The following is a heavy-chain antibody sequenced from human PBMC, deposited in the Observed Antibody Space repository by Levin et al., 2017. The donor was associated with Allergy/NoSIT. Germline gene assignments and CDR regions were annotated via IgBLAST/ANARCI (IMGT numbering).Heavy chain of an antibody. D-gene: IGHD3-9*01. J-gene: IGHJ2*01. V-gene: IGHV3-7*01. CDR2: IKQDGSEK. Sequence: PGGSLRLSCAASGFTFSSHWMSWVRQAPGKGLEWVANIKQDGSEKYYVDSVKGRFTISRDNAKNSLYLQMNSLRAEDTAVYYCARAVVRYFDWLFYFDLWGRGTLVTVSS. CDR1: GFTFSSHW. CDR3: ARAVVRYFDWLFYFDL.